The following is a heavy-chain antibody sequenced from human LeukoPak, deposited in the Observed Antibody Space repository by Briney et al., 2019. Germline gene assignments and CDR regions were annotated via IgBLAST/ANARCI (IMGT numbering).Heavy chain of an antibody. D-gene: IGHD3-10*01. CDR2: ISAYNGNT. J-gene: IGHJ4*02. CDR3: ARDQAGGSVIPSGSDY. CDR1: GYTFTSYG. Sequence: GASVKVSCKASGYTFTSYGISWVRQAPGQGLEWMGWISAYNGNTNYAQKLQGRVTMTTDTSTSTAYMELRSLRSDDTAVYYCARDQAGGSVIPSGSDYWGQGTLVTVSS. V-gene: IGHV1-18*01.